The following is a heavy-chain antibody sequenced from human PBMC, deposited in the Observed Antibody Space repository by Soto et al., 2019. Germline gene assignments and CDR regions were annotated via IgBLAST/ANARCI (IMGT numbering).Heavy chain of an antibody. J-gene: IGHJ4*01. V-gene: IGHV4-4*07. CDR2: IYTSGST. Sequence: SETLSLTCAVSGGSISSYYWSWIRQPAGKGLEWIGRIYTSGSTNYNPSLKSRVTMSVDTSKNQFSLKLSSVTAADTAVYYCARTTYYDILTGYYQFDYWGHGTLVTVLL. D-gene: IGHD3-9*01. CDR1: GGSISSYY. CDR3: ARTTYYDILTGYYQFDY.